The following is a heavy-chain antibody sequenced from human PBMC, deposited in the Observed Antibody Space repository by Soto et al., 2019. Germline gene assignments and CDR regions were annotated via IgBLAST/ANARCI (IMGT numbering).Heavy chain of an antibody. CDR2: IYYSGST. CDR1: GGSISSSSYY. CDR3: ASIAVAGYYYYYMDV. D-gene: IGHD6-19*01. Sequence: SETLSLTCTVSGGSISSSSYYWGWIRQPPGKGLEWIGSIYYSGSTYYNPSLKSRVTISVDTSKNQFSLKLSSVTAADTAVYYCASIAVAGYYYYYMDVWGKGTTVTVS. V-gene: IGHV4-39*01. J-gene: IGHJ6*03.